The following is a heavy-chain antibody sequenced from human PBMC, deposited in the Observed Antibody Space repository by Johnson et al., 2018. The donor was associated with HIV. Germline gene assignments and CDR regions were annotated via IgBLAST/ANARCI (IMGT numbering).Heavy chain of an antibody. Sequence: QVQLVESGGGLVQPGGSLKLSCAASGFTFSGSAVHWVRQAPGKGLEWVAFIRYDGNNKYYADSVKGRFTISRDNSKNTLYLQMNSLRGEDTAVYYCVRDHQPWGQGTMVIVSS. V-gene: IGHV3-30*14. J-gene: IGHJ3*01. CDR2: IRYDGNNK. D-gene: IGHD2-2*01. CDR3: VRDHQP. CDR1: GFTFSGSA.